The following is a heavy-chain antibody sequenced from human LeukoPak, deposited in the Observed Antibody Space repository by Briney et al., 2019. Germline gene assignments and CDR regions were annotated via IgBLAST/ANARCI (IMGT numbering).Heavy chain of an antibody. CDR1: GFTFSSYA. CDR2: ISGSGGST. CDR3: AKETTLRFLEWSPLFDY. J-gene: IGHJ4*02. V-gene: IGHV3-23*01. Sequence: GGSLRLSCAASGFTFSSYAMSWVRQAPGKGLKWVSAISGSGGSTYYADSVKGRFTISRDNSKNTLYLQMNSLRAEDTAVYYCAKETTLRFLEWSPLFDYWGQGTLVTVSS. D-gene: IGHD3-3*01.